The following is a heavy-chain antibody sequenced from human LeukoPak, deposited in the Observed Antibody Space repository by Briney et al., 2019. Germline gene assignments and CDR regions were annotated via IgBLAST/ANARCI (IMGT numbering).Heavy chain of an antibody. CDR3: ARTGDCSGGSCYHFDY. CDR2: IFSGST. V-gene: IGHV4-39*07. D-gene: IGHD2-15*01. J-gene: IGHJ4*02. CDR1: GGSISTSNYY. Sequence: SETLSLTCTVSGGSISTSNYYWGWIRQPPGKGLEWIGNIFSGSTYYSPSLRSRVTISLDTSRNQFSLKLNSVTAADTAVYYCARTGDCSGGSCYHFDYWGQGTLVTVSS.